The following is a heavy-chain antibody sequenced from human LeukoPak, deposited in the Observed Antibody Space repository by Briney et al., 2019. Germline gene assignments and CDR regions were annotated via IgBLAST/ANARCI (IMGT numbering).Heavy chain of an antibody. Sequence: GASVKVSCKASGYTFTSYYMHWVRQAPGQGLEWMGIINPSGGSTSYAQKFQGRVTITADKSTSTAYMELSSLRSEDTAVYYCARENYGVRGVNYYYYYMDVWGKGTTVTVSS. D-gene: IGHD3-10*01. CDR1: GYTFTSYY. V-gene: IGHV1-46*01. CDR3: ARENYGVRGVNYYYYYMDV. J-gene: IGHJ6*03. CDR2: INPSGGST.